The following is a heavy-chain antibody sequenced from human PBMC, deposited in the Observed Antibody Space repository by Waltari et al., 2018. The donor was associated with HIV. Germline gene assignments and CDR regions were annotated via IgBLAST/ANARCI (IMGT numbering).Heavy chain of an antibody. Sequence: EVHLLESGGGLVQPGGSLILSCAASEFTFSRYAMNWVRQAPGKGLGWVSLISGSGVSTYYADSVRGRFTISRDNSKNTLFLEMTSLRVEDTAVYYCAKAARYSGNYGDAFDIWGQGTMVTVSS. V-gene: IGHV3-23*01. CDR2: ISGSGVST. D-gene: IGHD3-10*01. CDR3: AKAARYSGNYGDAFDI. CDR1: EFTFSRYA. J-gene: IGHJ3*02.